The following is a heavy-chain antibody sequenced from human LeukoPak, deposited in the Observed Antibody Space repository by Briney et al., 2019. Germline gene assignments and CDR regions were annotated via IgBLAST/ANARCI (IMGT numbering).Heavy chain of an antibody. V-gene: IGHV3-7*01. CDR3: ESRGRGGAFEF. CDR1: GFPFISNW. J-gene: IGHJ4*02. CDR2: INEDGSEK. D-gene: IGHD3-16*01. Sequence: GGPLRLSCAASGFPFISNWMRWARQPPGKGLEWVANINEDGSEKYYVDSVKGRFTIPRDNAKKSLYLQMNSLRAEDTAVYHCESRGRGGAFEFWGQGTLVTVSS.